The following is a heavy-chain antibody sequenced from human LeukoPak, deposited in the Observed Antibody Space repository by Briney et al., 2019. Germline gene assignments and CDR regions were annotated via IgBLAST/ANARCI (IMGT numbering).Heavy chain of an antibody. Sequence: PGGSLRLSCAASGFTFSNAWMSWVRQAPGKGLEWVGRIKSKTDGGTTDYAAPVKGRFTISRDDSKNTLYLQMNSLKTEDTVVYYCTTDGLSAYYDFWSGYYYFDYWGQGTLVTVSS. V-gene: IGHV3-15*01. J-gene: IGHJ4*02. D-gene: IGHD3-3*01. CDR2: IKSKTDGGTT. CDR3: TTDGLSAYYDFWSGYYYFDY. CDR1: GFTFSNAW.